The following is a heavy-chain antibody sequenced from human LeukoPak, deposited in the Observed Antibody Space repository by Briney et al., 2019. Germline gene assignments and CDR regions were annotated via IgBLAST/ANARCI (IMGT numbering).Heavy chain of an antibody. Sequence: GGSLRLSCAASGFTFSSYAMHWVRQAPGKGLEWVAVISYDGSNKYYADSVKGRFTISRDNSKNTLCLQMNSLRAEDTAVYYCASDGLKLGELFPFDYWGQGTLVTVSS. V-gene: IGHV3-30-3*01. J-gene: IGHJ4*02. CDR3: ASDGLKLGELFPFDY. CDR1: GFTFSSYA. CDR2: ISYDGSNK. D-gene: IGHD3-16*01.